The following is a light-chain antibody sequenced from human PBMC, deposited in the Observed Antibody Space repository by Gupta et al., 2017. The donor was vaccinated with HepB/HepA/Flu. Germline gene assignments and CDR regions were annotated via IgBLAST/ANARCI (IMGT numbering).Light chain of an antibody. Sequence: SYVLTQPPSAAAAPGKTARITCGGNNIGSKSVHWYQQTPGQAPVLVVYDDSDQHPGSAERFSGSNSGDTATLTISRAGAEDEADCYCQVWDSSSDHPYVFGTGTKVTVL. J-gene: IGLJ1*01. CDR3: QVWDSSSDHPYV. CDR1: NIGSKS. CDR2: DDS. V-gene: IGLV3-21*03.